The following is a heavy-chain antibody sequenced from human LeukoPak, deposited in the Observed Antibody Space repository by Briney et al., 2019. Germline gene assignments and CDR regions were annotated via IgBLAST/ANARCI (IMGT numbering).Heavy chain of an antibody. CDR2: MNPNSGNT. CDR3: ARLGELSSDDY. CDR1: GYTFTSYD. V-gene: IGHV1-8*03. D-gene: IGHD3-16*02. J-gene: IGHJ4*02. Sequence: GASGKVSCKASGYTFTSYDINWVRQATGQGPEWMGWMNPNSGNTGYAQKFRGRVSITRNTSISTAYMELSSLVSEDTAVYYCARLGELSSDDYWGQGTLVTVSS.